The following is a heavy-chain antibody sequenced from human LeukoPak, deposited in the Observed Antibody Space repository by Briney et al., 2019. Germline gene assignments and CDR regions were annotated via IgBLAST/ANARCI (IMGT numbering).Heavy chain of an antibody. J-gene: IGHJ6*03. CDR2: FYTSEST. CDR3: ARGGYSYGYGPYYYYMDV. CDR1: GGSISSGSYY. D-gene: IGHD5-18*01. V-gene: IGHV4-61*02. Sequence: SETLSLACTVSGGSISSGSYYWAWIRQPAGKGLEWIGRFYTSESTNYNPSLKSRVTISVDTSKNQFSLKLSSVTAADTAVYYCARGGYSYGYGPYYYYMDVWGKGTTVTVSS.